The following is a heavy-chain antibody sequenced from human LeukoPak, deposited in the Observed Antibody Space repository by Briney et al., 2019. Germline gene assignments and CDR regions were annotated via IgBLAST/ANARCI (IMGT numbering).Heavy chain of an antibody. D-gene: IGHD1-1*01. Sequence: SQTLSLTCAVSGGSISSGPYSWSWIRQPPGKGLEWIGYIFHSGSTDYSPSLRSRVTISVDKSKNQFSLKLRSVTAADTAVYYYARDVTRGPWIYNSSPNPNFDYWGQGTLVTVSS. CDR3: ARDVTRGPWIYNSSPNPNFDY. CDR2: IFHSGST. V-gene: IGHV4-30-2*01. CDR1: GGSISSGPYS. J-gene: IGHJ4*02.